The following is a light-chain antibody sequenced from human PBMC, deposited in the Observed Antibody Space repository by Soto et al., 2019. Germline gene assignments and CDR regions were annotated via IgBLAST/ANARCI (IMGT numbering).Light chain of an antibody. Sequence: QSALTQPASVSGSPGQSITISCTGTSSDVGGYNYVSWYQRHPGKAPKLMIYDVSNRPSGVSNRFSGSKSGNTASLTISGLQAEDEADYYCGSYTSSSTFVVFGGGTQLTVL. V-gene: IGLV2-14*01. CDR2: DVS. J-gene: IGLJ2*01. CDR1: SSDVGGYNY. CDR3: GSYTSSSTFVV.